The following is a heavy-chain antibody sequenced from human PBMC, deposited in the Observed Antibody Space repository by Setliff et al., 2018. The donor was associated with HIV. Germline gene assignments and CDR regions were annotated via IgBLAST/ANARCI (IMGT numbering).Heavy chain of an antibody. D-gene: IGHD3-22*01. V-gene: IGHV3-73*01. J-gene: IGHJ4*02. CDR3: ARPQYYYDTSGDDY. Sequence: GGSLRLSCAASGFTFSGSPLHWVRQASGKGLEWVGRILDKANGYATAYAASVKGRFTISRDDSKNTAYLQMSSLKTEDTAVYYCARPQYYYDTSGDDYWGQGTLVTVSS. CDR2: ILDKANGYAT. CDR1: GFTFSGSP.